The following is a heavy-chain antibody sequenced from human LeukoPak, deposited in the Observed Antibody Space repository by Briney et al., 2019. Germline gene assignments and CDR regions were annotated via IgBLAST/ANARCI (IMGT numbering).Heavy chain of an antibody. CDR3: ARREYDIVATDEAFDI. D-gene: IGHD5-12*01. Sequence: SGTLSLTCAVYGGSFSGYYWSWIRQPPGKGLEWIGEINHSGSTNYNPSLKSRVTISVDTSKNQFSLKLSSVTAADTAVYYCARREYDIVATDEAFDIWGQGTMVTVSS. V-gene: IGHV4-34*01. J-gene: IGHJ3*02. CDR2: INHSGST. CDR1: GGSFSGYY.